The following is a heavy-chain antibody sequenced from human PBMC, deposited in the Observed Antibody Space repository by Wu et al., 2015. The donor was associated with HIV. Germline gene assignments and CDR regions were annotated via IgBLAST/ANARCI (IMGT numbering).Heavy chain of an antibody. D-gene: IGHD6-13*01. Sequence: QVQLVQSGAEVKKPGASVKVSCKASGYTFTGYYMHWVRQAPGQGLEWMGWINPNSGGTNYAQKFQGRVTMTRDTSISTAYMELSRLRSDDTAVYYCARDFFVDIAAAGTGWFDPWGQGTLVTVSS. CDR2: INPNSGGT. CDR3: ARDFFVDIAAAGTGWFDP. V-gene: IGHV1-2*02. CDR1: GYTFTGYY. J-gene: IGHJ5*02.